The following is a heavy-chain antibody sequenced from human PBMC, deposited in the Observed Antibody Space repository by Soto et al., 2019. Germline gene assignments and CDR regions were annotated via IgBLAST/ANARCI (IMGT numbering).Heavy chain of an antibody. D-gene: IGHD3-22*01. J-gene: IGHJ4*02. CDR1: GFTFNNYA. V-gene: IGHV3-23*01. CDR3: AKLGSSSGSPNYDFDY. Sequence: EVQLLESGGGLVQPGGSLRLSCAASGFTFNNYAMGWVRQAPGKGLEWVSAITDSGDDTYYIDSVKGRFTISRDNSKSTLYLQMNSLRAEDTAIYYCAKLGSSSGSPNYDFDYWGQGTLVTVSS. CDR2: ITDSGDDT.